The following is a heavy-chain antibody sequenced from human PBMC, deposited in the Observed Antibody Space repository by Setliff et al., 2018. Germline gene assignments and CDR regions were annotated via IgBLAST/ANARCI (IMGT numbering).Heavy chain of an antibody. CDR3: ARIHLLLWFGELLSGWFDP. CDR1: GFTFSTHS. D-gene: IGHD3-10*01. V-gene: IGHV3-21*04. CDR2: ISRSSTYI. Sequence: GGSLRLSCAASGFTFSTHSMNWVRQAPGKGLEWVSSISRSSTYIYYADSMKGRFTISRDNAKNSLYLQMNSLRAADTAVYYCARIHLLLWFGELLSGWFDPWGQGTLVTVSS. J-gene: IGHJ5*02.